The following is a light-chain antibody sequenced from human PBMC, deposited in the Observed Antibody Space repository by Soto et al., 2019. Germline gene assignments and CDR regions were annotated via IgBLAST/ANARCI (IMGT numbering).Light chain of an antibody. CDR2: GAS. CDR3: QQTYTSPLT. CDR1: QSISKY. Sequence: DIQMTHSPSSLSASVGDRVTITCRASQSISKYLNWYQHKPGEAPKLLIYGASTLQRGVPSRFSGGVSGTDFTLTISSLQPEDFATYYCQQTYTSPLTFGGGTTVE. J-gene: IGKJ4*01. V-gene: IGKV1-39*01.